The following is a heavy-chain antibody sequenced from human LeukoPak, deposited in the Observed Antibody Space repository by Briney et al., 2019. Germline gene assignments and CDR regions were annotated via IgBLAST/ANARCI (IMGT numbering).Heavy chain of an antibody. CDR1: GGSISNYY. V-gene: IGHV4-4*07. Sequence: PSETLSLTCTVSGGSISNYYWSWLRQPAGKGLEGIGRINTSGTTKYNPSLKSRVTMSADTSKDQFSLQLSSVTATDTAVYYCARGRAVAEYWGQGILVTVSS. D-gene: IGHD6-19*01. J-gene: IGHJ4*02. CDR2: INTSGTT. CDR3: ARGRAVAEY.